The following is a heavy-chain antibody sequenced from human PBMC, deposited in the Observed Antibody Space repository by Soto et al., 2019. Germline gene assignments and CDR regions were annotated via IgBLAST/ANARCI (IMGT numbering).Heavy chain of an antibody. J-gene: IGHJ6*03. CDR3: AKDRTQLWLYYYYMDV. CDR2: ISHDGSKK. CDR1: GFTFSSYW. Sequence: SLRLSCAASGFTFSSYWMSWVRQAPGKGLEWVAVISHDGSKKYYGDSVKGRFTMSRDNSKKTLYLQMSSLRAEDTAVYYCAKDRTQLWLYYYYMDVWGKGTTVTVSS. D-gene: IGHD5-18*01. V-gene: IGHV3-30*18.